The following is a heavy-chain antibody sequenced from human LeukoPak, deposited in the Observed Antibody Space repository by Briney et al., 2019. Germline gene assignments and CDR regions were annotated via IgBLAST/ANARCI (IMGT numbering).Heavy chain of an antibody. J-gene: IGHJ3*02. CDR3: ARRPDGVRAFDI. V-gene: IGHV4-59*08. Sequence: SETLSLTCTVSGGSISSYYWSWIRQPPGEGLEWIGYIYYSGSTNYNPSLKSRVTISVDTSKNQFSLKLSSVTAADTAVYYCARRPDGVRAFDIWGQGTMVTVSS. CDR1: GGSISSYY. CDR2: IYYSGST. D-gene: IGHD3-10*01.